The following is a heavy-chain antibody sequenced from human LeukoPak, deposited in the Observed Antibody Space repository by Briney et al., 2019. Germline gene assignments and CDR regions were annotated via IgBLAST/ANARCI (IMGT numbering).Heavy chain of an antibody. CDR3: AKGSGVLSYFDY. CDR1: GFTFDDYA. Sequence: GGSLRLSCAASGFTFDDYAMHWVRQAPGKGLEWVSGISWNSGSIGYADSVKGRFTISRDNAKNSLYLQMNSLRAEDTALYYCAKGSGVLSYFDYWGQGTLVTVSS. CDR2: ISWNSGSI. D-gene: IGHD2-8*02. V-gene: IGHV3-9*01. J-gene: IGHJ4*02.